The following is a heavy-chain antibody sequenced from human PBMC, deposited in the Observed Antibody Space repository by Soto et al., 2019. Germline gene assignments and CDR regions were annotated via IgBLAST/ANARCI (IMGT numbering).Heavy chain of an antibody. V-gene: IGHV3-33*03. CDR2: VSFDGSNE. Sequence: GWSLRLCFTTSGFSFGGHGFHCVRQAPGKGLKWVSAVSFDGSNEYYADAVRGRFTISRDNAKNTLYLQMNSLKTEDTAVYYCTTDVIGYYDFWSGYYGDGNYGMDVWAQGTTVTVSS. CDR1: GFSFGGHG. CDR3: TTDVIGYYDFWSGYYGDGNYGMDV. J-gene: IGHJ6*02. D-gene: IGHD3-3*01.